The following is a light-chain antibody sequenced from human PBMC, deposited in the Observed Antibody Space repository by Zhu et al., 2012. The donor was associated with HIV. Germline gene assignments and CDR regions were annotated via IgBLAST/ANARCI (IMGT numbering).Light chain of an antibody. CDR1: QTVNTKY. V-gene: IGKV3-20*01. J-gene: IGKJ1*01. Sequence: EVVLTQSPSSLSLSPGDRATLSCRASQTVNTKYLAWYRQKSGQAPNLLIYYTSTRATGIPERFSGSGSGTDFTLTISSLEPEDFAVYYCQQYGGAPRTFGQGTRVEVK. CDR3: QQYGGAPRT. CDR2: YTS.